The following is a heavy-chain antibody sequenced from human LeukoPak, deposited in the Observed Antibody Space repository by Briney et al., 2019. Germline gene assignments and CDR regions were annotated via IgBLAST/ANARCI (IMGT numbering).Heavy chain of an antibody. V-gene: IGHV4-4*02. Sequence: PSGTLSLTCAVSGGSISSSNWWSWVRQPPGKGLEWIGEIYHSGSTNYNPSLKSRVTISVDTSKNQFSLKLSSVTAADTAVYYCARGPLNYYDSSGYPDYWGQGTLVTVSS. CDR2: IYHSGST. J-gene: IGHJ4*02. D-gene: IGHD3-22*01. CDR3: ARGPLNYYDSSGYPDY. CDR1: GGSISSSNW.